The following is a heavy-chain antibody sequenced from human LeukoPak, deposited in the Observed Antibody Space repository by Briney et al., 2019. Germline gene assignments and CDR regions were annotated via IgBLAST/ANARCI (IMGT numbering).Heavy chain of an antibody. CDR3: ARDKTEKTGIAAAGTPSGFSMDV. CDR1: GFTFSSYW. CDR2: IKQDGSEK. V-gene: IGHV3-7*01. Sequence: GGSLRLSCAASGFTFSSYWMSWVRQAPGKGLEWLANIKQDGSEKYHVDSVKGRFTISRDNAKNSLYLQMNSLRAEDTAVYYCARDKTEKTGIAAAGTPSGFSMDVWGKGTTVTVSS. J-gene: IGHJ6*03. D-gene: IGHD6-13*01.